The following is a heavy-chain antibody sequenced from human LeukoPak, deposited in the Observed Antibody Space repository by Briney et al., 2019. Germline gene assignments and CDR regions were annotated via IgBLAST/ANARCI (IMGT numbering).Heavy chain of an antibody. V-gene: IGHV4-39*01. D-gene: IGHD1-7*01. CDR2: IYYSGST. Sequence: RPSETLSLTCTVSGVSISSSSYYWGWIRQPPGKGLEWIGSIYYSGSTYYNPSLKSRVTISVDTSKNQFSLKLSSVTAADTAVYYCARKKTGTMPFDYWGQGTLVTVSS. J-gene: IGHJ4*02. CDR1: GVSISSSSYY. CDR3: ARKKTGTMPFDY.